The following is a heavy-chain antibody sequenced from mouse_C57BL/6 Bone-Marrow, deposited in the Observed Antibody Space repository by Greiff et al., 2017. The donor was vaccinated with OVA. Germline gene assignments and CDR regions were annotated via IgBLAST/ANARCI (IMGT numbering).Heavy chain of an antibody. CDR3: LRRENAMDY. Sequence: EVQGVESGGGLVQPGGSLKLSCAASGFTFSDYYMYWVRQTPEKRLEWVAYISNGGGSTYYPDTVKGRFTISRDNAKNTLYLQMSRLKSEDTAMYYCLRRENAMDYWGQGTSVTVSS. J-gene: IGHJ4*01. V-gene: IGHV5-12*01. CDR1: GFTFSDYY. CDR2: ISNGGGST. D-gene: IGHD1-2*01.